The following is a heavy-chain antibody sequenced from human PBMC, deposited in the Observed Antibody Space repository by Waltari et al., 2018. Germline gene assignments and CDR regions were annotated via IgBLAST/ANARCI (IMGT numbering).Heavy chain of an antibody. CDR3: AKDVDMATVQCRYFHH. Sequence: EVQLLESGGGLVQAGGSLRFSCAASGFTFNSYALSRVRPAPGKGLEWVSSISTSGGSTYYADSVKGRFTISRDNSKNTLYLQMNSLRGEDTAVYYCAKDVDMATVQCRYFHHWGQGTLVTVSS. D-gene: IGHD2-15*01. CDR1: GFTFNSYA. J-gene: IGHJ4*02. CDR2: ISTSGGST. V-gene: IGHV3-23*01.